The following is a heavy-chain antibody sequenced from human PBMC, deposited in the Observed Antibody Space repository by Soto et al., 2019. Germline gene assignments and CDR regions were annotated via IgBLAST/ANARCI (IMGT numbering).Heavy chain of an antibody. D-gene: IGHD6-13*01. CDR2: IIPIFGKE. CDR1: GGTFSSYA. V-gene: IGHV1-69*06. J-gene: IGHJ5*02. Sequence: QVQLVQSGAEVKKPGSSVKVSCKASGGTFSSYAISWVRQAPGQGLEWLGGIIPIFGKENYAQKFQGRVTITADKSTSKAYIELRSVKSEDRAVYYGARDRTPVIVAAGTNWFEPWGQGTLVNVSS. CDR3: ARDRTPVIVAAGTNWFEP.